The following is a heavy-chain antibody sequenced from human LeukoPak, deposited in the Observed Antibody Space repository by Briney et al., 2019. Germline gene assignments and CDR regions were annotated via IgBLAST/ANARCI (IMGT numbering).Heavy chain of an antibody. CDR1: GGSISSYY. CDR2: IYYSGST. D-gene: IGHD3-10*01. J-gene: IGHJ4*02. V-gene: IGHV4-59*01. CDR3: ASVFSVWFGEFHY. Sequence: PSETLSLTCTVSGGSISSYYWSWIRQPPGKGLEWIGYIYYSGSTNYNPSLKSRVTISVDTSKNQFSLKLSSVTAADTAVYYCASVFSVWFGEFHYWGQGTLVTVSS.